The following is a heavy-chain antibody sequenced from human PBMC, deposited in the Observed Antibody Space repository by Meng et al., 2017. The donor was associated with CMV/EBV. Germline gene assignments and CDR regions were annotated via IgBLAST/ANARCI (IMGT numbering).Heavy chain of an antibody. CDR2: IYYSGST. CDR1: GGSISSSSYY. Sequence: SETLSLTCTVSGGSISSSSYYWGWIRQPPGKGLEWIGSIYYSGSTYYNPSLKSRVTISVDTSKSQFSLKLSSVTAADTAVYYCARDGPVTMIVVGNWFDPWGQGTLVTVSS. D-gene: IGHD3-22*01. CDR3: ARDGPVTMIVVGNWFDP. J-gene: IGHJ5*02. V-gene: IGHV4-39*07.